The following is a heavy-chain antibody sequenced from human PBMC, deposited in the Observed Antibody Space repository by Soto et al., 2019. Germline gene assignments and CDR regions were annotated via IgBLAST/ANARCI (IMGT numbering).Heavy chain of an antibody. CDR1: GFTFSSYA. Sequence: GGSLRLSCAASGFTFSSYAMHWVRQAPGKGLEWVAVISYDGSNKYYADSVKGRFTISRDNSKNTLYLQMNSLRAEDTAVYYCARDQYSSGPDGIFDYWGQGTLVTVSS. CDR3: ARDQYSSGPDGIFDY. CDR2: ISYDGSNK. V-gene: IGHV3-30-3*01. D-gene: IGHD6-19*01. J-gene: IGHJ4*02.